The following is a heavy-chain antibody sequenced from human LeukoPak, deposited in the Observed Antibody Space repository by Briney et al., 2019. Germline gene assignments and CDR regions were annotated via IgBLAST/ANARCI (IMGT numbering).Heavy chain of an antibody. CDR1: GFTFSSYG. J-gene: IGHJ6*03. V-gene: IGHV3-30*02. CDR2: IRYDGSNK. CDR3: AKGTRPQLRYFDYYYYMAV. Sequence: PGGSLRLSCAASGFTFSSYGMDWVRQAPGKGLEWVAFIRYDGSNKYYADSVKGRFTISRDNSKNTLYLQMNSLRAEDTAVYYCAKGTRPQLRYFDYYYYMAVWGKRTTVTVSS. D-gene: IGHD3-9*01.